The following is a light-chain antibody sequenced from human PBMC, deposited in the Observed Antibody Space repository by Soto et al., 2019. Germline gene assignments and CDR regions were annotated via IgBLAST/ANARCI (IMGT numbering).Light chain of an antibody. J-gene: IGLJ2*01. V-gene: IGLV2-14*01. Sequence: QSVLTQPASVSGSPGQSITISCTGTSSDVGDYNYVSWYQQHPGKAPKLMIYEVTNRPSGVSNRFSGSKSGNTASLTISGLQAEDEAEYHCSSYANTGTLVFGGGTKVTVL. CDR3: SSYANTGTLV. CDR2: EVT. CDR1: SSDVGDYNY.